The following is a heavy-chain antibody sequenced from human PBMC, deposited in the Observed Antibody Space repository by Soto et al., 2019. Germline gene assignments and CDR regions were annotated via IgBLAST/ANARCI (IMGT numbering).Heavy chain of an antibody. CDR2: IRAGGDT. V-gene: IGHV3-23*01. CDR1: GFTFSNYG. D-gene: IGHD6-13*01. CDR3: AKEWAAVGIPRFDP. J-gene: IGHJ5*02. Sequence: EVQLLESGGGLVQAGGGSRSLSCAASGFTFSNYGMSWVRQPPGKGLEWVSGIRAGGDTYYADSVKGRFTISRDNFKNPLYVQMNSLRAEDTPVYYCAKEWAAVGIPRFDPRGQGSLVTVCS.